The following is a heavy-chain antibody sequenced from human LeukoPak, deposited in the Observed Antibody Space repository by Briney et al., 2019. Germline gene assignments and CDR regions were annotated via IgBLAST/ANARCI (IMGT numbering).Heavy chain of an antibody. CDR1: GYTFTGYY. V-gene: IGHV1-2*02. CDR2: INPNSGGT. D-gene: IGHD4-17*01. Sequence: ASVKVSCKASGYTFTGYYMHWVRQAPGQGLEWMGWINPNSGGTNYAQKFQGRVTMTRDTSISTAYMELSRLRSDDTAVYYCARRHYGDYYMDVWGKGTTVTVSS. J-gene: IGHJ6*03. CDR3: ARRHYGDYYMDV.